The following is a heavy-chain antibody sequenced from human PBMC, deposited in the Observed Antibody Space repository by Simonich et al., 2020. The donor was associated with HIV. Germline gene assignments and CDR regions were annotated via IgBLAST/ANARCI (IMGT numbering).Heavy chain of an antibody. CDR1: GFTFSSYW. CDR3: ATDLNWSGG. J-gene: IGHJ4*02. D-gene: IGHD1-1*01. CDR2: IKDDGSEK. Sequence: EVQLVESGGDLVQPGGSLRLSCAASGFTFSSYWMTWVRQAPGKGREWVANIKDDGSEKYDVDSVKGRFTISRDNAKNSLDLQMNSLRAEDTAVYYCATDLNWSGGWGQGTLVTVSS. V-gene: IGHV3-7*01.